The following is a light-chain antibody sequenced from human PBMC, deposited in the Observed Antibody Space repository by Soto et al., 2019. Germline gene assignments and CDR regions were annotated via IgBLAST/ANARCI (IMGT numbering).Light chain of an antibody. J-gene: IGKJ2*01. CDR3: QQYDSSPYT. CDR2: AAS. V-gene: IGKV3-20*01. CDR1: RSVGDY. Sequence: EIVLTQSPATLSLSPGERATLSCRASRSVGDYLAWYQQKPGQSPRLLIYAASSRETGIPDTFSGSGSGTDFTLTISRLEPEDFAVYYCQQYDSSPYTFGQGTKLEIK.